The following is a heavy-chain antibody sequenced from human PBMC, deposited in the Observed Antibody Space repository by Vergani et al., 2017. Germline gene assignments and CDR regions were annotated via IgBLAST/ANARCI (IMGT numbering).Heavy chain of an antibody. V-gene: IGHV3-21*01. D-gene: IGHD3-22*01. Sequence: EVQLVESGGGLVKPGGSLRLSCAASGFTFSSYSMNWVRQAPGTGLEWVSSISSSSSYIYYADSVKGRFTISRDNAKNSLYLQMNSLRAEDTAVYYCARSDTYYYDSSGYYDGFDYWGQGTLVTVSS. CDR1: GFTFSSYS. J-gene: IGHJ4*02. CDR2: ISSSSSYI. CDR3: ARSDTYYYDSSGYYDGFDY.